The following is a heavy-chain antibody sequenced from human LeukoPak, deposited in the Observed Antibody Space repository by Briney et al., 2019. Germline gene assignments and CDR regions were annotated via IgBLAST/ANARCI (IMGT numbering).Heavy chain of an antibody. Sequence: GESLKISCKGTGYRFTTYSVGWVGQMPGKGLEWMGIIYPGDSDTRYSPSFQGQVTISADKSISTAYLQWSSLKASDTAMYYCARLGYYYYMDVWGKGTTVTVSS. CDR3: ARLGYYYYMDV. CDR2: IYPGDSDT. V-gene: IGHV5-51*01. CDR1: GYRFTTYS. J-gene: IGHJ6*03.